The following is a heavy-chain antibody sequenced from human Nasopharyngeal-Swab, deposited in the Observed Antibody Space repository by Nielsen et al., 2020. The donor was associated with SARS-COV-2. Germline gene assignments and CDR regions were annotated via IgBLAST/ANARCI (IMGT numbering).Heavy chain of an antibody. CDR3: ARGYSRRHTYYYYYFGMDV. V-gene: IGHV4-39*07. D-gene: IGHD6-13*01. Sequence: SETLSLTCTVSGGSVSSGSYYWSWIRQPPGKGLEWIGEINHSGSTNYNPSLKSRVTISVDTSKNQFSLKLSSVTAADTAVFYCARGYSRRHTYYYYYFGMDVWGQGTTVTVSS. CDR1: GGSVSSGSYY. J-gene: IGHJ6*02. CDR2: INHSGST.